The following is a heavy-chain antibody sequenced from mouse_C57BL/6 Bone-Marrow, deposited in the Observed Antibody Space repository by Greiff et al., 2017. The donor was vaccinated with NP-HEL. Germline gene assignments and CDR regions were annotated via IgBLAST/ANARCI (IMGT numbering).Heavy chain of an antibody. V-gene: IGHV1-61*01. J-gene: IGHJ4*01. CDR3: ARKGLTGYAMDY. CDR2: IYPSDSET. D-gene: IGHD4-1*01. CDR1: GYTFTSYW. Sequence: VQLQQPGAELVRPGSSVKLSCKASGYTFTSYWMDWVKQRPGQGLEWIGNIYPSDSETHYNQKFKDKATLTVDKSSSTAYMQLSSLTSEDSAVYYCARKGLTGYAMDYWGQGTSVTVSS.